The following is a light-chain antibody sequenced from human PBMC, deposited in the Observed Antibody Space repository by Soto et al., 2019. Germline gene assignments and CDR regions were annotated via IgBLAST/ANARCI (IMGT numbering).Light chain of an antibody. CDR3: QQRSNLLT. CDR2: DAS. J-gene: IGKJ4*01. CDR1: QSVSSY. V-gene: IGKV3-11*01. Sequence: EIVLTQSPATLSLSPGERATLSCRASQSVSSYLAWYQQKPGQAPRLLIYDASNRATGIPARFSGSGSGTDFTLTISSLEPEDFAVHYCQQRSNLLTFGGGTKVEIK.